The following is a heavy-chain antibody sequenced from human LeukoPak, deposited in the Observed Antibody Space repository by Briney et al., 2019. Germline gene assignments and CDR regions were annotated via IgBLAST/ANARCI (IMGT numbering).Heavy chain of an antibody. CDR3: ARHTYVGFSEWLSSYMDV. Sequence: PSETLSLTCTVSGGSISSYYWSWIRQPPGKGLEWIGYIYYSGSTNYNPSLKSRVTISVDTSKNQFSLKLSSVTAADTAVYYCARHTYVGFSEWLSSYMDVWGKGTTVTVSS. D-gene: IGHD3-3*01. CDR1: GGSISSYY. J-gene: IGHJ6*03. CDR2: IYYSGST. V-gene: IGHV4-59*08.